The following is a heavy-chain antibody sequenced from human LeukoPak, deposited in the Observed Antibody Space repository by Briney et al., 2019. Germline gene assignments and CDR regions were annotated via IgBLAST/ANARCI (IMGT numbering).Heavy chain of an antibody. CDR1: GGSISSYY. Sequence: PSETLSLTCTVSGGSISSYYRSWIRQPPGKGLEWIGYIYYSGSTNYNPSLKSRVTISVDTSKNQFSLKLSSVTAVDTAVYYCARVGSSGYHYDYWGQGTLVTVSS. V-gene: IGHV4-59*01. D-gene: IGHD3-22*01. CDR2: IYYSGST. CDR3: ARVGSSGYHYDY. J-gene: IGHJ4*02.